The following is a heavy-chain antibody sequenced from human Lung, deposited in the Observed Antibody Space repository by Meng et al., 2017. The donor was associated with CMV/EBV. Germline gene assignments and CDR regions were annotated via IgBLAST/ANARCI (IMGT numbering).Heavy chain of an antibody. V-gene: IGHV4-4*02. Sequence: SGASITTTKWWTGVRQPREEGLEWVGEIDDSGNSNSNTYHKSRLTLSLDTSKNHLSLRMTSVTAEDTAIYYCARVREHTSLGNYWFDPWGQGTLVTVSS. CDR3: ARVREHTSLGNYWFDP. CDR1: GASITTTKW. CDR2: IDDSGNS. J-gene: IGHJ5*02. D-gene: IGHD3-16*01.